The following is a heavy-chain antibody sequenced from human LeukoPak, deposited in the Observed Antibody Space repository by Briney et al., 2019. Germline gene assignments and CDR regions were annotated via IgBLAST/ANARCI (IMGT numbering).Heavy chain of an antibody. D-gene: IGHD3-10*01. J-gene: IGHJ3*02. CDR2: INHSGST. CDR3: ARSAGLRAFDI. CDR1: GGSFSGYY. V-gene: IGHV4-34*01. Sequence: PSETLSLTCAVYGGSFSGYYWSWIRQPPGKGLEWTGEINHSGSTNYNPSLKSRVTISVDTSKNQFSLKLSSVTAADTAVYYCARSAGLRAFDIWGQGTMVTVSS.